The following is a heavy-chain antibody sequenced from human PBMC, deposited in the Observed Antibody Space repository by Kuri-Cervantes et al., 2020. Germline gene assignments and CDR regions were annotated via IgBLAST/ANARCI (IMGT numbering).Heavy chain of an antibody. CDR2: INSDNTYI. V-gene: IGHV3-21*01. J-gene: IGHJ4*02. CDR3: ARQPDFKI. CDR1: DFAFSSYT. Sequence: ETLSLTCAASDFAFSSYTMNWVRQAPGKGLEWVSSINSDNTYIHYTNSVKGRFTITRDNAKTSLYLQMNSLSAEDSAVYYCARQPDFKIWGQGTPVTVSS.